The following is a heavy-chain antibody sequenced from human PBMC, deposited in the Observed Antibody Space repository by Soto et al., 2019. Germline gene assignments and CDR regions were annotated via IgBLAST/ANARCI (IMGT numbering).Heavy chain of an antibody. V-gene: IGHV3-74*01. Sequence: EAQLLESGGGLVQPGGSLRLSCVGSGFTFSSYWMHWVRQAPGEGLVWVSRIKGDESTTNYGDSVKGRFTISRDNARNTLYLQMNSLRADDTALYCCARGIPGHYGFDIWGQGTMVTVSP. D-gene: IGHD3-10*01. CDR2: IKGDESTT. J-gene: IGHJ3*02. CDR1: GFTFSSYW. CDR3: ARGIPGHYGFDI.